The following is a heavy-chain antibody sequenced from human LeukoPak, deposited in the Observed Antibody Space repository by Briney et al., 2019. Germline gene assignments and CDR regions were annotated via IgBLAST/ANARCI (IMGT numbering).Heavy chain of an antibody. CDR1: GGSISSSGNF. D-gene: IGHD5-24*01. J-gene: IGHJ4*02. Sequence: SETLSLTCTVSGGSISSSGNFWGWVRQPPGRGLEWIASTYYSRNTYYNPSLKSRVTISVDTSENQFSLKLSSVTAADTAVYYCVRHEEEDGYNAKTFDYWGQGTLVTVSS. CDR2: TYYSRNT. CDR3: VRHEEEDGYNAKTFDY. V-gene: IGHV4-39*01.